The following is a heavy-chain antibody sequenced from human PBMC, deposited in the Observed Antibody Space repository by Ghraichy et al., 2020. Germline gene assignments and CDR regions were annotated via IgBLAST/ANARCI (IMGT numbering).Heavy chain of an antibody. J-gene: IGHJ4*02. Sequence: GGSLRLSCAASGFTLSASWMAWVRQAPGKGLEWVASMTDNGGQKYYMDSTHGRFTISRDNAKNSLYLEMNSLRAEDTAVYFWSRDGVPHSHSDWGQGTLVTVSS. CDR3: SRDGVPHSHSD. CDR1: GFTLSASW. CDR2: MTDNGGQK. V-gene: IGHV3-7*03. D-gene: IGHD4-11*01.